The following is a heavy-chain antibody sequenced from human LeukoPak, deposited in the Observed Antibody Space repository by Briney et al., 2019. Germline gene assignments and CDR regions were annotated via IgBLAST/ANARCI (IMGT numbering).Heavy chain of an antibody. J-gene: IGHJ3*02. CDR3: AKDEQWELLGAAFDI. CDR1: GFTFSNYA. D-gene: IGHD1-26*01. CDR2: ISAGGGST. Sequence: PGGSLRLSSAASGFTFSNYAMNWVRQAPGKGLEWVSAISAGGGSTYYADSVKGRFTISRDNSKNTLYLQMNSLRAEDTAVYYCAKDEQWELLGAAFDIWGQGTMVTVSS. V-gene: IGHV3-23*01.